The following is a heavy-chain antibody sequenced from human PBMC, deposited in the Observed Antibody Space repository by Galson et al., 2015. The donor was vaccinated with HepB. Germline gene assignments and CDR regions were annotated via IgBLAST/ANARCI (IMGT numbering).Heavy chain of an antibody. CDR1: GFTFSSYA. CDR2: ISYDGSNK. D-gene: IGHD6-19*01. V-gene: IGHV3-30-3*01. J-gene: IGHJ4*02. CDR3: ARAGHSSGQNLDY. Sequence: SLRLSCAASGFTFSSYAMHWVRQAPGKGLEWVAVISYDGSNKYYADSVKGRFTISRDNSKNTLYLQMNSLRAEDTAVYYCARAGHSSGQNLDYWGQGTLVTVSS.